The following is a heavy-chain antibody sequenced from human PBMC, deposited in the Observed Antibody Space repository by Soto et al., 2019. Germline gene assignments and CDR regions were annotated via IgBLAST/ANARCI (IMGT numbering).Heavy chain of an antibody. CDR1: GGSISSGGYS. J-gene: IGHJ4*02. D-gene: IGHD3-3*01. V-gene: IGHV4-30-2*01. Sequence: SETLSLTCAVSGGSISSGGYSWSWIRQPPGKGLEWIGYIYHSGSTYYNPSLESRLTISIDTSNNQVSLKLTSVTAADTAVYYCARDFWSGCGYFDSWGQGALVTVSS. CDR3: ARDFWSGCGYFDS. CDR2: IYHSGST.